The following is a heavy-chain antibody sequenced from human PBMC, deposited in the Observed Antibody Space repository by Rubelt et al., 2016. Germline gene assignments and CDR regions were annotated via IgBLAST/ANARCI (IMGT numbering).Heavy chain of an antibody. D-gene: IGHD5-12*01. Sequence: QLVESGGGVVQPGRSLRLSCAASGFTFSSYGMHWVRQAPGKGLEWLAVISYDGSNKYYADSVKGRFTISRDNSKNTLYLQMNSLRAEDTAVYYCASARGYSGYDYPYWGQGTLVTVSS. CDR2: ISYDGSNK. J-gene: IGHJ4*02. V-gene: IGHV3-30*03. CDR3: ASARGYSGYDYPY. CDR1: GFTFSSYG.